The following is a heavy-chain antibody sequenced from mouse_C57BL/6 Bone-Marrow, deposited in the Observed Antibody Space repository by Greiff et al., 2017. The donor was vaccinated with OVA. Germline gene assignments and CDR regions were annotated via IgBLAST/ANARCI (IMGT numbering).Heavy chain of an antibody. Sequence: EVQLVESGPGLVKPSQSLSLTCSVTGYSITSGYYWNWIRQFPGNKLEWMGYISYDGSNNYNPSLKNRISITRDTSKNQFFLKLNSVTTEDTATDYCARDYDVTWFAYWGQGTLVTVSA. D-gene: IGHD2-12*01. CDR2: ISYDGSN. V-gene: IGHV3-6*01. J-gene: IGHJ3*01. CDR1: GYSITSGYY. CDR3: ARDYDVTWFAY.